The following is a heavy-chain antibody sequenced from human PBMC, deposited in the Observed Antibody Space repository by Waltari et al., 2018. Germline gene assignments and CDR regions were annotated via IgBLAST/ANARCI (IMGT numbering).Heavy chain of an antibody. CDR3: ARLPRAGAGIQLWSMAWFDP. Sequence: EVQLVQSGAEVKKPGESLKISCKGSGYSFTSYWTGWVRQMPGNGLEWMGIIYPGDSDTRYSPSFQGQVTISADKSISTAYLQWSSLKASDTAMYYCARLPRAGAGIQLWSMAWFDPWGQGTLVTVSS. CDR1: GYSFTSYW. CDR2: IYPGDSDT. D-gene: IGHD5-18*01. J-gene: IGHJ5*02. V-gene: IGHV5-51*01.